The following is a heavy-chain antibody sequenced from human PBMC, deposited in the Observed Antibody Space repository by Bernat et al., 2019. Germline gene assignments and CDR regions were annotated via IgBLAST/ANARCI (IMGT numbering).Heavy chain of an antibody. V-gene: IGHV3-30*02. CDR3: ARELNGGLEY. Sequence: QVQLVESGGGVVQPGGSLRLSCAASGFTFSTYGMHWVRQAPGKGLEWVAFIRFDGSNQYYADSVKGRFTVARDNSKNTLFLQMNRVRPGDTAMYYCARELNGGLEYWSQGTPVSVSS. CDR2: IRFDGSNQ. CDR1: GFTFSTYG. D-gene: IGHD1-1*01. J-gene: IGHJ4*02.